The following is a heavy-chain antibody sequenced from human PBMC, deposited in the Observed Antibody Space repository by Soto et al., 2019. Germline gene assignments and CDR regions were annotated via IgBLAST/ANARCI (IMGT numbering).Heavy chain of an antibody. J-gene: IGHJ6*02. D-gene: IGHD2-2*01. CDR2: IIPIFGTA. Sequence: QVQLVPSGAEVKKPGSSVKVSCKASGGTFSSYAISWVRQAPGQGLEWMGGIIPIFGTANYAQKFQVRVTITADESTSTAYMELSSLRSDDTAVYYCARHVPAAGYYYGMDVWGQGTTVTVSS. V-gene: IGHV1-69*12. CDR3: ARHVPAAGYYYGMDV. CDR1: GGTFSSYA.